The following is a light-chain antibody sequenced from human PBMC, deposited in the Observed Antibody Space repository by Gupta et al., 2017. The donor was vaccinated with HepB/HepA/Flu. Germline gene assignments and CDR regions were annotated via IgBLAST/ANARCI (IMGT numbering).Light chain of an antibody. Sequence: SSVVAQSPSVSVAPGKTATINCGGDKIGSKSVHWYLQKAGQAPVLVVYGDSGRPSGIPDRFSGSNSGITATLTISRVEAGDEAAYYCQVWDTNTAHVLFGGGTKLTVL. V-gene: IGLV3-21*03. J-gene: IGLJ2*01. CDR1: KIGSKS. CDR3: QVWDTNTAHVL. CDR2: GDS.